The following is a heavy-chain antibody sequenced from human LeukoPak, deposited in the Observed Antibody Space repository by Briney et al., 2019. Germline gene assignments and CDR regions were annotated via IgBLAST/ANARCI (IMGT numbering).Heavy chain of an antibody. Sequence: ASVTVSCKASGYTFTIYDINWVRQATGQGLEWMGWMNPNSGNTGYAQKFQGRVTMTRNTSISTAYMELSSLRSEDTAVYYCARAPIAAAGNLGYWGQGTLVTVSS. V-gene: IGHV1-8*01. CDR2: MNPNSGNT. CDR3: ARAPIAAAGNLGY. CDR1: GYTFTIYD. J-gene: IGHJ4*02. D-gene: IGHD6-13*01.